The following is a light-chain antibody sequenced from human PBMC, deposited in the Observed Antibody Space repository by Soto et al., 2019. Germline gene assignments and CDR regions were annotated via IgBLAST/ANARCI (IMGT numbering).Light chain of an antibody. CDR3: QEANSFLGT. V-gene: IGKV1-12*01. CDR2: DAS. Sequence: DIQMTPSPSSVSASVGDRVTITCRASQGIDRWLAWYQQKPGTGPKLLIYDASSLQRGVPARFSGSGSGTDFTLTISSLQPEDFATYYCQEANSFLGTFGQGTKVEIK. J-gene: IGKJ1*01. CDR1: QGIDRW.